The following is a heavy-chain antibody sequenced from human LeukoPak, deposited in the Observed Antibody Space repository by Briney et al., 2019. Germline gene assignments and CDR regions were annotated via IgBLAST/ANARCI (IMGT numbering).Heavy chain of an antibody. J-gene: IGHJ4*02. CDR1: GVSITTHY. Sequence: SETLSLTCTVSGVSITTHYWSWLRQPPGKELEWIAYMTDSETTKNNPSLKSRITLLADTSKNQSSLSLSSVTEADTAVYFCATIKSGYPFGYFDFWGQGILVTVSS. CDR3: ATIKSGYPFGYFDF. D-gene: IGHD5-18*01. CDR2: MTDSETT. V-gene: IGHV4-59*11.